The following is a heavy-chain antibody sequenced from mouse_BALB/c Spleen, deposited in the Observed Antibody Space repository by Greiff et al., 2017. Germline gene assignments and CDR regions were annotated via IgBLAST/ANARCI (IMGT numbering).Heavy chain of an antibody. V-gene: IGHV1-7*01. CDR2: INPSTGYT. J-gene: IGHJ2*01. Sequence: QVQLQQSGAELANPGASVKMSCKASGYTFTSYWMHWVKQRPGQGLEWIGYINPSTGYTEYNQKFKDKATLTADKSSSTAYMQLSSLTSEDSAVYYCARRGGNLDYWGQGTTLTVSS. CDR3: ARRGGNLDY. D-gene: IGHD2-1*01. CDR1: GYTFTSYW.